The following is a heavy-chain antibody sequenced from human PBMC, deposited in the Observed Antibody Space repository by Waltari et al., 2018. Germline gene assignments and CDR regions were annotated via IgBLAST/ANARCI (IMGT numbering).Heavy chain of an antibody. V-gene: IGHV4-38-2*02. D-gene: IGHD1-20*01. CDR2: FYHSGNT. CDR1: GSFMNHSHY. Sequence: QVQLQESGPGLGKPSEPLSLTCNVAGSFMNHSHYWGWIRQPPGKGLEWIGGFYHSGNTYYNPSLQSRVTISMAPSKNQFSLNLSSVTAADTAMYYCVSGRGGHRFDGMDVWGQGTTVTVSS. J-gene: IGHJ6*02. CDR3: VSGRGGHRFDGMDV.